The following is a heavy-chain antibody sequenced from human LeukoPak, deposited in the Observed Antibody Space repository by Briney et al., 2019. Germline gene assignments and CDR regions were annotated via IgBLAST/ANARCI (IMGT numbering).Heavy chain of an antibody. J-gene: IGHJ6*02. CDR1: GFTFSNYA. CDR3: AKDLYTGSWYYGMDV. Sequence: GGSLRLSCAASGFTFSNYAMSWVRQAPGKGLEWVSAISGSGGNTYYADSVKSRFTISRDNSKNTLYLQMNSLRAEDTAVYYCAKDLYTGSWYYGMDVWGQGTTVTVSS. CDR2: ISGSGGNT. D-gene: IGHD6-6*01. V-gene: IGHV3-23*01.